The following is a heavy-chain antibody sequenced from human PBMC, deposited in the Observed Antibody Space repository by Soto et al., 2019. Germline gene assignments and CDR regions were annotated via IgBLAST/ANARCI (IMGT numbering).Heavy chain of an antibody. CDR2: FDPEDGET. CDR1: GYTLTELS. J-gene: IGHJ6*02. V-gene: IGHV1-24*01. Sequence: ASVKVSCKVSGYTLTELSMHWVRQAPGKGLEWMGGFDPEDGETIYAQKFQGRVTMTEDTSTDTAYMELSSLRSEDTAVYYCATLLIAAQRPFYGMDVWGQGTTVTVSS. D-gene: IGHD6-13*01. CDR3: ATLLIAAQRPFYGMDV.